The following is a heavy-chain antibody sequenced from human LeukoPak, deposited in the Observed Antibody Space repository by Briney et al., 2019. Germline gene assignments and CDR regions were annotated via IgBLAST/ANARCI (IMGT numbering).Heavy chain of an antibody. CDR2: ISSSSSYI. V-gene: IGHV3-21*01. J-gene: IGHJ4*02. Sequence: GGSLTLSCAASGFTFSSYSMNWVRQAPGKGLEGVSSISSSSSYIYYADSVKGRFTISRDNAKISLYLQMHSLRAEDTAVYYCARDGGSKLFDYWGQGTLVTVSS. CDR1: GFTFSSYS. CDR3: ARDGGSKLFDY.